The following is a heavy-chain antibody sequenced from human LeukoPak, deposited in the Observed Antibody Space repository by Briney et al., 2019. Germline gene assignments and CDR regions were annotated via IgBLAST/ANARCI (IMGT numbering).Heavy chain of an antibody. CDR2: IYYSGNT. Sequence: SGTLSLTCTVSGVSISSSNWWSWVRQPPGKGLEWIGEIYYSGNTNYNPSLKSRVAISVDKSKNQFSLNLNSVTAADTAVYYCARTVSGAFDLWGQGRLVTVSS. CDR3: ARTVSGAFDL. V-gene: IGHV4-4*02. J-gene: IGHJ3*01. D-gene: IGHD4-17*01. CDR1: GVSISSSNW.